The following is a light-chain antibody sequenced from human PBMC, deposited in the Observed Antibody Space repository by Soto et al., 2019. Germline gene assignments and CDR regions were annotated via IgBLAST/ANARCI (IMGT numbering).Light chain of an antibody. V-gene: IGKV3-20*01. Sequence: ETVLTQSPGTLSLSPGERATLSCRASQDIRSNYLAWYRQTPGQAPRLLIYGASKRASGIADRFSGSGSGTTFTLIISRLEPEDFALYYCQQYDSSPWTFGQGTKVEIK. CDR1: QDIRSNY. CDR2: GAS. CDR3: QQYDSSPWT. J-gene: IGKJ1*01.